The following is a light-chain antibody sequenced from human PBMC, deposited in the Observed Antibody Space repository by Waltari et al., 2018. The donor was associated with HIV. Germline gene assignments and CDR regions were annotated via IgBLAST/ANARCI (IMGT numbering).Light chain of an antibody. CDR2: DNN. V-gene: IGLV1-40*01. CDR3: QSYDSSLSGVI. CDR1: SSNIGAGYD. J-gene: IGLJ2*01. Sequence: QSVLTQPPSVSAAPGQRVTISCTGSSSNIGAGYDVHWYQHLPGTAPNLLIYDNNKRPSGVPDRFSGSKSGTSASLAITGLQAEDEADYYCQSYDSSLSGVIFGGGTKLTVL.